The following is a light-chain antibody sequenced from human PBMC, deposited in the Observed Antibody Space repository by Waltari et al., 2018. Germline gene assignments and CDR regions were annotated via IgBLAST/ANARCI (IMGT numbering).Light chain of an antibody. V-gene: IGLV3-25*03. CDR1: PLAQQF. CDR2: KDS. CDR3: QSADISGLIL. J-gene: IGLJ2*01. Sequence: SDELTQPPSVSVSPGQTARITCSGDPLAQQFAYWYQQKSGQAPVLIIYKDSGGPSGIPERFSGSTSGTTVTLTVSGVQADDEADYYCQSADISGLILFGGGTKVTVL.